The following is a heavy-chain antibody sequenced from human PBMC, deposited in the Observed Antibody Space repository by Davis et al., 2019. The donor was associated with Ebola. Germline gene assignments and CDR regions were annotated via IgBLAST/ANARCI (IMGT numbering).Heavy chain of an antibody. D-gene: IGHD1-14*01. CDR1: GGSISSYY. CDR3: VASHLITGDEFDY. CDR2: IYYSGST. Sequence: MPSETLSLTCIVSGGSISSYYWSWIRQSPGKGLEWYGYIYYSGSTNYNPSLKSRVTISVYTSKNQFSLKLSSVTAADTAVYYCVASHLITGDEFDYWGRGTLVTVSS. V-gene: IGHV4-59*01. J-gene: IGHJ4*02.